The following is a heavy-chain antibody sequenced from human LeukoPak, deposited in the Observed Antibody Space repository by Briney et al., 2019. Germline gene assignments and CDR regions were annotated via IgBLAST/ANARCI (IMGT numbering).Heavy chain of an antibody. D-gene: IGHD6-19*01. CDR2: INHSGST. V-gene: IGHV4-34*01. CDR1: GGSFSGYY. CDR3: ARGRQWLVRRGVYFDY. J-gene: IGHJ4*02. Sequence: PSETLSLTCAVYGGSFSGYYWSWIRQPPGKGLEWIGEINHSGSTNYNPSLKSRVTIPVDTSKNQFSLKLSSVTAADTAVYYCARGRQWLVRRGVYFDYWGQGTLVTVSS.